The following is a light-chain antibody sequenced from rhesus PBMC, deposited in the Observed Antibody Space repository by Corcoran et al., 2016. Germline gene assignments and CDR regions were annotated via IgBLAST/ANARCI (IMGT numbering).Light chain of an antibody. CDR3: QHYYSTPYS. J-gene: IGKJ2*01. CDR1: QGITND. CDR2: EAS. Sequence: DIQMTQSPSSLSASVGDRVTITCRASQGITNDLAWYQQKPGETPKLLIYEASSLQSGIPSRFSGSGSGTDFTLTISSLQSEVFATYYCQHYYSTPYSFGQGTKVEIK. V-gene: IGKV1-25*01.